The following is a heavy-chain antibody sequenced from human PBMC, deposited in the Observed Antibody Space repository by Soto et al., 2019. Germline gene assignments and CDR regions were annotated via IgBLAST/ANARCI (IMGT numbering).Heavy chain of an antibody. CDR3: AKLDSYGSFDF. D-gene: IGHD5-18*01. CDR1: GFTFRTYA. J-gene: IGHJ4*02. CDR2: MSGTSGNT. Sequence: RLSCAASGFTFRTYAMSWVRQAPGKGLDWVSAMSGTSGNTYYADSVKGRFTISRDNSKNKLFLQMSSLRAEDTAVYYCAKLDSYGSFDFWGQGALVTVSS. V-gene: IGHV3-23*01.